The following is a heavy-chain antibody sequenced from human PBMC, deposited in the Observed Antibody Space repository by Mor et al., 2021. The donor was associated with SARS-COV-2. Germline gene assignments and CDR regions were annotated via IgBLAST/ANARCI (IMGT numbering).Heavy chain of an antibody. J-gene: IGHJ4*02. V-gene: IGHV1-69*05. D-gene: IGHD3-3*01. CDR3: ARAHDFSAPDFDY. CDR2: IIPILGTA. Sequence: GIIPILGTANYAQKFQGRVTITTDESTSTAYMELSSLRSEDTAVYYCARAHDFSAPDFDYWGQGTLVTVSS.